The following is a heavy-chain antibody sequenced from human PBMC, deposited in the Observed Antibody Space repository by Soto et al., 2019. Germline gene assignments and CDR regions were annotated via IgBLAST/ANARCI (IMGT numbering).Heavy chain of an antibody. CDR1: GGTFSSYA. J-gene: IGHJ5*02. CDR3: ARAKIGYSYGYHWFDP. D-gene: IGHD5-18*01. V-gene: IGHV1-69*06. CDR2: IIPIFGTA. Sequence: SVKVSCKASGGTFSSYAISWVRQAPGQGLEWMGGIIPIFGTANYAQKFQGRVTITADKSTSTAYMELSSLRSEDTAVYYCARAKIGYSYGYHWFDPWGQGTLVTVSS.